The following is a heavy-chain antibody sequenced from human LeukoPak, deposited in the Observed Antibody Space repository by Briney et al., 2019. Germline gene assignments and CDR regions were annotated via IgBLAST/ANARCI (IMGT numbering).Heavy chain of an antibody. V-gene: IGHV1-46*01. Sequence: ASVKVSCKASGYTFTSYYMHWVRQAPGQGLEWMGIINPSGGSSSYAQKFQGRVTMTRDTSTSTVYMELSSPRSEDTAVYYCARDSVGYYDSSGYLAYWGQGTLVTVSS. CDR1: GYTFTSYY. J-gene: IGHJ4*02. D-gene: IGHD3-22*01. CDR3: ARDSVGYYDSSGYLAY. CDR2: INPSGGSS.